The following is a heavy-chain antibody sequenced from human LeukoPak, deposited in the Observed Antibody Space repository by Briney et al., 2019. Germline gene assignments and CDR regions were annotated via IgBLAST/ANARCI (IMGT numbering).Heavy chain of an antibody. CDR3: ARDFTSYGYVYYFDY. D-gene: IGHD5-18*01. V-gene: IGHV3-21*01. Sequence: KSGGSLRLSCAASGFTFSSYSMNWVRQAPGKGLEWVSSISSSSSYIYYADSVKGRFTISRDNAKNSLYLQMNSLRADDTAVYYCARDFTSYGYVYYFDYWGQGTLVTVSS. CDR1: GFTFSSYS. J-gene: IGHJ4*02. CDR2: ISSSSSYI.